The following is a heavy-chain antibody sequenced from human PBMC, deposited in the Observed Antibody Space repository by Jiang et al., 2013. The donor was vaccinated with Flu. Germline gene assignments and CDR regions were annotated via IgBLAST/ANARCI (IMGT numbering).Heavy chain of an antibody. CDR2: TYYRSKWYN. Sequence: SQTLSLTCAISGDSVSSNSAAWNWIRQSPSRGLEWLGRTYYRSKWYNDYAVSVKSRITTNPDTSKNQFSLQLNSVTPEDTAVYYCARGPRSVTTEPAFNWFDPWGQGPWSPSPQ. CDR3: ARGPRSVTTEPAFNWFDP. V-gene: IGHV6-1*01. CDR1: GDSVSSNSAA. J-gene: IGHJ5*02. D-gene: IGHD4-17*01.